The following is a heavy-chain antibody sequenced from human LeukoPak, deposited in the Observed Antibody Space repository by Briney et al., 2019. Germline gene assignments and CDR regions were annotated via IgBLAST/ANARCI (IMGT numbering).Heavy chain of an antibody. CDR3: ARVPLDDSSGYYFDY. CDR1: GYTFTSYD. D-gene: IGHD3-22*01. V-gene: IGHV1-8*01. Sequence: ASVKVSCKASGYTFTSYDINWVRQATGQGLEWMGWMNPNSGNTGYAQKFQGRVTMTRNTSISTAYMELSSLRSDDTAVYYCARVPLDDSSGYYFDYWGQGTLVTVSS. J-gene: IGHJ4*02. CDR2: MNPNSGNT.